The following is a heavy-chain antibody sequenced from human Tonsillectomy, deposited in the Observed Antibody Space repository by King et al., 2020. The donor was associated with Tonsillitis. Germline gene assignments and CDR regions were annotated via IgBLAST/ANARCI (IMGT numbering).Heavy chain of an antibody. Sequence: VQLVESGGGLVQPGGSLRLSCAASGFTFSNYAMSWVRQAPGKGLEWVSVIYSGGSSTYDAASVKGRFTISRENSKNTLYLQMYSLRAEDTAVYYCAKAGVVVSRDELDDWRQGTLVTVSS. CDR1: GFTFSNYA. CDR3: AKAGVVVSRDELDD. D-gene: IGHD3-22*01. V-gene: IGHV3-23*03. J-gene: IGHJ4*02. CDR2: IYSGGSST.